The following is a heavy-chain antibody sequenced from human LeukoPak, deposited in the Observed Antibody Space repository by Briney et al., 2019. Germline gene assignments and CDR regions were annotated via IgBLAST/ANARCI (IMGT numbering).Heavy chain of an antibody. CDR2: INSDGSST. Sequence: PGGSLRLSCAASGFTFSSYWMHWVRQAPGKGLVWVSRINSDGSSTSYADSVKGRFSISRDNAKNTLYLQMNSLRAEDTAVYYCVRDLSGYDDFDYWGQGTLVTVSS. D-gene: IGHD5-12*01. J-gene: IGHJ4*02. CDR3: VRDLSGYDDFDY. V-gene: IGHV3-74*01. CDR1: GFTFSSYW.